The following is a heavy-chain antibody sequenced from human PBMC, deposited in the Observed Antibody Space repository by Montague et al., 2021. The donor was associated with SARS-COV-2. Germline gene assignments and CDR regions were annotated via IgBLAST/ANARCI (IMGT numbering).Heavy chain of an antibody. J-gene: IGHJ3*01. Sequence: SETLSLTCAVYGGSFSGYYWSWIRQPPGKGLDWIGEINHYGSTNYNPSLKSRVTLSLDTSKSQFSLKLSSVTAADTAMYYCSKEREVVRAARTLVAFDLWGQGTMVTVSS. CDR2: INHYGST. CDR1: GGSFSGYY. CDR3: SKEREVVRAARTLVAFDL. D-gene: IGHD2-2*01. V-gene: IGHV4-34*01.